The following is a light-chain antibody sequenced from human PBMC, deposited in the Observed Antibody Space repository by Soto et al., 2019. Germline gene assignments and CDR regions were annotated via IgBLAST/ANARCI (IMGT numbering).Light chain of an antibody. CDR1: QSVNSN. CDR3: QQFNNWPPIT. CDR2: HAS. V-gene: IGKV3D-15*01. J-gene: IGKJ4*01. Sequence: EIVMTQSPATLSVSPGETVTLSCWASQSVNSNLAWYQQKPGQAPRLLIYHASTRATGIPARFSGSGSGTEFTLTISSLQSEDFAIFYCQQFNNWPPITFGGGTKVEIK.